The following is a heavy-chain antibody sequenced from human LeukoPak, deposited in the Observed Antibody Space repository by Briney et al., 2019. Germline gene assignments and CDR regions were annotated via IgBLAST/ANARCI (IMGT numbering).Heavy chain of an antibody. D-gene: IGHD1-1*01. CDR2: IYISGST. Sequence: SETLSLTCTVSGGSISTSSYYWSWIRQPAGKGLEWIGRIYISGSTNYNPSLKSRVTMSVDTSKNQFSLKLSSVTAADTAVYYCARDRGTWNDDGFDYWGQGTLVTVSS. J-gene: IGHJ4*02. CDR1: GGSISTSSYY. V-gene: IGHV4-61*02. CDR3: ARDRGTWNDDGFDY.